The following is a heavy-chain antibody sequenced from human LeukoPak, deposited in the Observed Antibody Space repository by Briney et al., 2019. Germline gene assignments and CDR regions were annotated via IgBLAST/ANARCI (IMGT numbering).Heavy chain of an antibody. D-gene: IGHD1/OR15-1a*01. CDR3: GREGSSRTIDY. J-gene: IGHJ4*02. CDR1: GFTFSSYG. CDR2: IWYDGSQR. Sequence: GGSLRLSCAASGFTFSSYGMHWVRQAPGKGLEWVAVIWYDGSQRYYADSVKGRFTISRDSSKNTPYLQMDSLRADDTAVYYCGREGSSRTIDYWGQGTLVTVSS. V-gene: IGHV3-33*01.